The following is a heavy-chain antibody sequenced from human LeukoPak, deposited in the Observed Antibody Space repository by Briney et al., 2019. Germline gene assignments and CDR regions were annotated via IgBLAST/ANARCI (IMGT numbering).Heavy chain of an antibody. CDR3: ARGEWSSSPFDY. V-gene: IGHV3-30*02. CDR1: GFTFSSYG. CDR2: IRYDGSNK. Sequence: GGSLRLSCAASGFTFSSYGMHWVRQAPGKGLEWVAFIRYDGSNKYYADSVKGRFTISRDNSKNTLYLQMNSLRAEDTAVYYCARGEWSSSPFDYWGQGTLVTVSS. J-gene: IGHJ4*02. D-gene: IGHD6-6*01.